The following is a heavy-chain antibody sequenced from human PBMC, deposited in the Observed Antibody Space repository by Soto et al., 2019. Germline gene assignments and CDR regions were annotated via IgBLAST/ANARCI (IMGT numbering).Heavy chain of an antibody. D-gene: IGHD6-13*01. V-gene: IGHV1-3*01. CDR3: PRGPLSLYSADFR. J-gene: IGHJ4*02. CDR1: GYTFTSYA. Sequence: QVQLVQSGAEMRKPGASVMVSCKASGYTFTSYAMNWVRQAPGQRLEWMGWINGGNGDTKYSQRFQDRVTITRDTSANTVYMALSSLTSEETAIFYWPRGPLSLYSADFRWCRGAPFTVSS. CDR2: INGGNGDT.